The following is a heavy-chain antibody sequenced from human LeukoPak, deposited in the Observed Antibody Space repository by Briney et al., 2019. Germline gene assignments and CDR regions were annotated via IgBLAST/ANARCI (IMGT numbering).Heavy chain of an antibody. CDR3: ARVGSVLLWFGELSLNAYFDY. CDR2: ISAYNGNT. V-gene: IGHV1-18*01. Sequence: ASVKVSCKASGYTFTSYGISWVRQAPGQGLEWMGWISAYNGNTNYAQKLQGRVTMTTDTSTSTAYMELRSLRSDDTAVYYCARVGSVLLWFGELSLNAYFDYWGQGTLVTVSS. CDR1: GYTFTSYG. J-gene: IGHJ4*02. D-gene: IGHD3-10*01.